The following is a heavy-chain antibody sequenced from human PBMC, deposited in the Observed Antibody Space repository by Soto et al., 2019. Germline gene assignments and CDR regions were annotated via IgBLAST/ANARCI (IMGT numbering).Heavy chain of an antibody. CDR1: GGSVSSPKYF. CDR3: ARNVMPVGNLPALDP. D-gene: IGHD7-27*01. Sequence: QMQLQESGPGLVKPSETLSLACTVSGGSVSSPKYFWSWIRQPPGKGLEWVAYLYNNGKTNYNHFLKSRATISVDPAKNQCSLKLTSVTGADSAVYFCARNVMPVGNLPALDPWGQGVLVTVSA. J-gene: IGHJ5*02. CDR2: LYNNGKT. V-gene: IGHV4-61*01.